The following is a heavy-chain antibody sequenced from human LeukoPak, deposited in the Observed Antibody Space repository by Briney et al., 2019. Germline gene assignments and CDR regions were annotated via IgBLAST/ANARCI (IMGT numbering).Heavy chain of an antibody. J-gene: IGHJ4*02. V-gene: IGHV3-30*02. Sequence: GGSLRLSCAASGFTVSSNYMSWVRQAPGKGLEWVAVIWYGGSNKYYADSVKGRFTISRDNSKNTLYLQMNSLRAEDTAVYYCAKDGEGGYSYGSYYFDYWGQGTLVTVSS. D-gene: IGHD5-18*01. CDR1: GFTVSSNY. CDR2: IWYGGSNK. CDR3: AKDGEGGYSYGSYYFDY.